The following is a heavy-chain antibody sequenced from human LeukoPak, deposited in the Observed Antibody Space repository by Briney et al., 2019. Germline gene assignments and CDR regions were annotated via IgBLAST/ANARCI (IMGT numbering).Heavy chain of an antibody. CDR2: INPNSGGT. J-gene: IGHJ6*02. D-gene: IGHD3-22*01. V-gene: IGHV1-2*02. CDR3: ARVMHYYDSRGGGDYGMDV. CDR1: GYTFTGYY. Sequence: ASVKVSCKASGYTFTGYYMHWVRQAPGQGLEWMGWINPNSGGTNYAQKFQGRVTMTRDTSISTAYMELSRLRSDDTAVYYCARVMHYYDSRGGGDYGMDVWGQGTTVTVSS.